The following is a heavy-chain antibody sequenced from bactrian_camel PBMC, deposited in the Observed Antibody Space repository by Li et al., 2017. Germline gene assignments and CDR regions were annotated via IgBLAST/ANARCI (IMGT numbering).Heavy chain of an antibody. D-gene: IGHD5*01. CDR3: TRETQWVGYHEFAEY. CDR1: GRPHISNC. V-gene: IGHV3S63*01. Sequence: HVQLVESGGGSVQAGGSLRLSCAASGRPHISNCIGWFKDGEAVAGIWNGGGHRYLAESVKGRFAISHDNAESTVYLQLNSLAREDSAMYYCTRETQWVGYHEFAEYWGQGTQVTVS. J-gene: IGHJ4*01. CDR2: IWNGGGHR.